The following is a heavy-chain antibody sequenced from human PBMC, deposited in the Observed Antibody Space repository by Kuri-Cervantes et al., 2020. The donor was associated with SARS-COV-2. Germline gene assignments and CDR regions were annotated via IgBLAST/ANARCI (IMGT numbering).Heavy chain of an antibody. J-gene: IGHJ3*02. CDR2: INPSGGDT. V-gene: IGHV1-46*01. CDR1: RYIFTTYY. Sequence: ASVKVSCKASRYIFTTYYMHWVRQAPGQGLEWMGIINPSGGDTGYAQKFQGRISMTTDTSTATVYMELSTLRSDDTAVYYCARGSTRDLSHAPIWGQGTMVTVSS. CDR3: ARGSTRDLSHAPI. D-gene: IGHD1-1*01.